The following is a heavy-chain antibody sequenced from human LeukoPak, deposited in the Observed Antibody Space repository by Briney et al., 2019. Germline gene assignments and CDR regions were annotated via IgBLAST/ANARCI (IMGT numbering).Heavy chain of an antibody. J-gene: IGHJ3*01. D-gene: IGHD3-22*01. Sequence: ASVKVSCKASGYTLTAYYLHWVRQAPGQGLEWMGRINPNSGGTTYAQKFQGRVTMTRDTSIGTAYMELSSLRSDDTAVYYCARPYYESXGLYVDXXXXWXXXTMVTVSS. CDR2: INPNSGGT. CDR1: GYTLTAYY. V-gene: IGHV1-2*06. CDR3: ARPYYESXGLYVDXXXX.